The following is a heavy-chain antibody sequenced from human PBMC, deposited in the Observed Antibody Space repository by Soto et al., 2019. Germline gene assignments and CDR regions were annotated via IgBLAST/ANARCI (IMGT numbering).Heavy chain of an antibody. CDR2: IYHSGST. J-gene: IGHJ6*02. V-gene: IGHV4-4*02. Sequence: SETLSLSCAVYGGSISSNKWWRWVRQPPGKGREWIGEIYHSGSTNYNPSLKSRVTISPDKSKNQFSLKLTSVTAADSAVYYCARDDHIVVVPTSLGAMDVWGQGTTVTVSS. D-gene: IGHD2-2*01. CDR1: GGSISSNKW. CDR3: ARDDHIVVVPTSLGAMDV.